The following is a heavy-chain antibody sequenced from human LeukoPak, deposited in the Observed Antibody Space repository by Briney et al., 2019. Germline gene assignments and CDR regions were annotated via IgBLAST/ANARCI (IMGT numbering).Heavy chain of an antibody. CDR2: ISPTGSTT. D-gene: IGHD6-19*01. Sequence: GGSLRLSCTASGFSFSGHWMHWARQLPGKGLVWVSRISPTGSTTSYADSVKGRFTVSRDNSKNTLYLQMNSLRAEDTAVYYCARDPRYLAVAGEVQDYFDYWGQGTLVTVSS. CDR3: ARDPRYLAVAGEVQDYFDY. CDR1: GFSFSGHW. J-gene: IGHJ4*02. V-gene: IGHV3-74*01.